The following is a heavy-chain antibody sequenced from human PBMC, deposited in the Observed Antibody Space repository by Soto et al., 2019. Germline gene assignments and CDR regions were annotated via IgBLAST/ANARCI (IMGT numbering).Heavy chain of an antibody. CDR2: ISYDGSNK. V-gene: IGHV3-30*18. Sequence: QVQLVESGGGVVQPGRSLRLSCAASGFTFSSYGMHWVRQAPGKGLEWVAVISYDGSNKYYVDSVKGRFTISRDNSKNTLYLQMNCLRAEDTAVYYCAKAQRGTYYYYYGMDVWGQGTTVTVSS. CDR1: GFTFSSYG. D-gene: IGHD1-1*01. CDR3: AKAQRGTYYYYYGMDV. J-gene: IGHJ6*02.